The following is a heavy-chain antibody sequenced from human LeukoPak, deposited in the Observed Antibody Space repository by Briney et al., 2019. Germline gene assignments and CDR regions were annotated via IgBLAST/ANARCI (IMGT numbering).Heavy chain of an antibody. CDR1: GGSISRYY. J-gene: IGHJ4*02. Sequence: SETLSLTCTVSGGSISRYYWSWIRQTPGKGLEWIGYIYYTGITNYNPSLKSRVTMSLGTSRNQFSLKLSSVTAADTAVYYCARGYCSSTSCYFHFDYWGQGTLVTVSS. CDR2: IYYTGIT. CDR3: ARGYCSSTSCYFHFDY. D-gene: IGHD2-2*01. V-gene: IGHV4-59*08.